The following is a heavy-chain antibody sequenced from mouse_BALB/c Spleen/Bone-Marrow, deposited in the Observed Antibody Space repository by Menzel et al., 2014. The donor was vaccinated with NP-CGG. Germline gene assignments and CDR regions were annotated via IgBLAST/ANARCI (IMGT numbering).Heavy chain of an antibody. J-gene: IGHJ3*01. V-gene: IGHV1-5*01. CDR3: TFLVKEDFAY. CDR1: GYSFTSYW. Sequence: EVKVVESGTVLARPGASVKMSCKASGYSFTSYWMHWVKQRPGQGLGWIGAIYPGNSDTTYKQKFKGKAKLTAVTSASPAYMELSSLTNEYSAVYYCTFLVKEDFAYWGQGTLVTVSA. CDR2: IYPGNSDT. D-gene: IGHD2-10*02.